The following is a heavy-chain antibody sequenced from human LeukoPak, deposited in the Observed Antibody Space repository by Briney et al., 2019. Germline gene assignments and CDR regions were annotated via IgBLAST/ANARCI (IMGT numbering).Heavy chain of an antibody. J-gene: IGHJ4*02. Sequence: SETLSLTCTVSGGSISSYYWSWIRQPAGKGLEWIGRIYTSGSTNYNPSLKSRVTMSVDTSKTQFSLKLSSVTAADTAVYYCARAVVDTAMVTFYFDYWGQGTLVTVSS. CDR3: ARAVVDTAMVTFYFDY. D-gene: IGHD5-18*01. CDR1: GGSISSYY. V-gene: IGHV4-4*07. CDR2: IYTSGST.